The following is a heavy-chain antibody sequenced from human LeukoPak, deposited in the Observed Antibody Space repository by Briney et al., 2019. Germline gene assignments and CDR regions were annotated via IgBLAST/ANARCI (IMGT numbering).Heavy chain of an antibody. D-gene: IGHD3-16*01. J-gene: IGHJ4*02. CDR2: ISYDGSNK. Sequence: GRSLRLSCAASGFTFSSYAMHWVRQAPGKGLEWVAVISYDGSNKYYADSVKGRFTISRDNSKNTLYLQMNSLRAEDTAVYYCARWGWGIGVYWGQGTLVTVSS. V-gene: IGHV3-30-3*01. CDR3: ARWGWGIGVY. CDR1: GFTFSSYA.